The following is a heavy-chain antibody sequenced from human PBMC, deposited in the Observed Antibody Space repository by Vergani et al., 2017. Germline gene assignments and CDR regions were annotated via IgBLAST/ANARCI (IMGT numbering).Heavy chain of an antibody. CDR1: GGSISRGSYY. CDR3: ARAAEVDCWSGYHTGYYYMDV. Sequence: QVRLQESGPGLVRSSQTLSLTCVVSGGSISRGSYYWSWIRQPAGKGLEWIWRIYTSGSTNYNPSLKSRVTMSVDTSKNQFSLKLSSVTAADTAVYYCARAAEVDCWSGYHTGYYYMDVWGKGTTVTVA. D-gene: IGHD3-3*01. J-gene: IGHJ6*03. CDR2: IYTSGST. V-gene: IGHV4-61*02.